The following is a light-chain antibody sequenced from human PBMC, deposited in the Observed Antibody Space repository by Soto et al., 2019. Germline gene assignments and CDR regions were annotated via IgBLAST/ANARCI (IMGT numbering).Light chain of an antibody. Sequence: LTQPASVSGSPGQSITISCTGTSSNVGGYNYVSWYQQHPGKAPKLMIYDVSNRPSGVSNRFSGSKSGNTASLTISGLQAEDEADYYCSSYTSSSTLVFGGGTKSPS. CDR3: SSYTSSSTLV. CDR2: DVS. V-gene: IGLV2-14*01. CDR1: SSNVGGYNY. J-gene: IGLJ2*01.